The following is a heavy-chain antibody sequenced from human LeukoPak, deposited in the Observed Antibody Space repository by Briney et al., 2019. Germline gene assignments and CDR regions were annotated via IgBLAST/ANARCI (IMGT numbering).Heavy chain of an antibody. CDR2: IYHSGST. V-gene: IGHV4-30-2*01. CDR3: ARSPDYGDSSYYFDY. D-gene: IGHD4-17*01. CDR1: GGSISSGRYS. J-gene: IGHJ4*02. Sequence: SETLSLTCAVSGGSISSGRYSWSWIRQPPGTGLEWIGYIYHSGSTYYNPSLKSRVTISVDRSKNQFSLKLSSVTAADTAVYYCARSPDYGDSSYYFDYWGQGTLVTVSS.